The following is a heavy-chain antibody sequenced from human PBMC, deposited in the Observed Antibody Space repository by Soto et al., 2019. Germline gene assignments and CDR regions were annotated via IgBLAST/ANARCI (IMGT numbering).Heavy chain of an antibody. CDR2: TDPSDSYSNYST. CDR1: GYTFSNYW. J-gene: IGHJ5*02. V-gene: IGHV5-10-1*01. D-gene: IGHD6-19*01. CDR3: ARQVAGSFRWLHP. Sequence: PGESLKISCKGSGYTFSNYWIDWVRQMPGKGLEWMGRTDPSDSYSNYSTNYSPSFQGHVTISADKSISTAYLHWSSLKASDTAIYYCARQVAGSFRWLHPWGQGTLVTVSS.